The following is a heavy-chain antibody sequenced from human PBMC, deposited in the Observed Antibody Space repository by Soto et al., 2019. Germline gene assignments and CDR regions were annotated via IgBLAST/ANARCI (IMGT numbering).Heavy chain of an antibody. CDR2: IYHSGST. V-gene: IGHV4-4*02. CDR3: ARVPPIKYDSTAYSFDY. D-gene: IGHD3-22*01. CDR1: GGSSSSSNW. Sequence: SETLSLTCAVSGGSSSSSNWWSWVRQPPGKGLEWIGEIYHSGSTNYNPSLKSRVTISVDKSKNQFSLKLSSVTAADTAVYYCARVPPIKYDSTAYSFDYSCQATLLTLSS. J-gene: IGHJ4*02.